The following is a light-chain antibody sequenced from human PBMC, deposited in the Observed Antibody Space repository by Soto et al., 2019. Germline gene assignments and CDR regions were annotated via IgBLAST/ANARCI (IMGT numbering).Light chain of an antibody. CDR2: DAS. J-gene: IGKJ2*01. CDR3: QQNDNLPPT. Sequence: DIQMTQSPSSLSASVGDRVTITCQASQDISNYLNWYQQKPGKAPKLLIYDASNLETGVPSRFSGRGSGTDFTFTISSLQPEDIATYYCQQNDNLPPTFGQGTKLEIK. V-gene: IGKV1-33*01. CDR1: QDISNY.